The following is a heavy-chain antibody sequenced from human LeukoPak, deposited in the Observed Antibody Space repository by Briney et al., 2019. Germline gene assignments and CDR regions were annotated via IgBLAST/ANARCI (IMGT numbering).Heavy chain of an antibody. J-gene: IGHJ3*02. CDR1: GGSIIRDTYY. V-gene: IGHV4-61*02. CDR2: IFSSGST. CDR3: ARRAYGGKAAFGM. D-gene: IGHD4-23*01. Sequence: PSQTLSLTCSVSGGSIIRDTYYWSWIRQPAGKGLEWIGRIFSSGSTNYNPSLKSRVTMSVDTSKNQFSLKLSSVTAADTAVYYCARRAYGGKAAFGMWGQGTMVTVSS.